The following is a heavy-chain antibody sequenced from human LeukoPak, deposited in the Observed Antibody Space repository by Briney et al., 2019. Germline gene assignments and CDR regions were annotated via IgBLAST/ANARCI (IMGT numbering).Heavy chain of an antibody. CDR3: ARGLGSGRHAFDI. J-gene: IGHJ3*02. CDR1: GYTFTSYH. Sequence: ASVKVSCKASGYTFTSYHMHWVRQAPGQGLEWMGIINPSGGSTSYAQKFQGRVTMTRDMSTSTVYMELSSLRSEDTAVYYCARGLGSGRHAFDIWGQGTMVTVSS. CDR2: INPSGGST. D-gene: IGHD3-10*01. V-gene: IGHV1-46*01.